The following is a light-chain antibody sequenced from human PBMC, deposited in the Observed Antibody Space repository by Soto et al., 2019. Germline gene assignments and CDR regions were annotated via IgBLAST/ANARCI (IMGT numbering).Light chain of an antibody. J-gene: IGLJ2*01. CDR1: SSDVGSYNL. CDR3: FLYAGSSTVV. V-gene: IGLV2-23*01. Sequence: QSALTQPASVSGSPGQSITISCTGTSSDVGSYNLVSWYQQHPGKAPKLMIYEGSKRPSGVSNRFSGSKSCNTASLTISGLQAEDEADYYCFLYAGSSTVVFGGGTKLTVL. CDR2: EGS.